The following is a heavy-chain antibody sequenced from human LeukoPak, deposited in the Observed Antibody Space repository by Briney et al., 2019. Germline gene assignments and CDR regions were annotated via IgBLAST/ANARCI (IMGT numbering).Heavy chain of an antibody. Sequence: SETLSLTCTVSGGSISSYYWSWIRQPPGKGLEWIGYVYYSGSTNYNPSLKSRVTISVDTSKNQFSLKLSSVTAADTAVYYCARDNIVVVPAAISHAFDIWGQGTMVTVSS. CDR2: VYYSGST. CDR1: GGSISSYY. V-gene: IGHV4-59*12. CDR3: ARDNIVVVPAAISHAFDI. D-gene: IGHD2-2*01. J-gene: IGHJ3*02.